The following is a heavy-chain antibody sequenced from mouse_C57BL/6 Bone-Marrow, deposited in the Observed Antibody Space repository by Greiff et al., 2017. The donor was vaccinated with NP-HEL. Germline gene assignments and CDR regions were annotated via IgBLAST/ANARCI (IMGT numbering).Heavy chain of an antibody. CDR3: TSPQFITTVVATD. D-gene: IGHD1-1*01. CDR1: GYTFTSYW. CDR2: IYPGNSDT. Sequence: EVQLQQSGTVLARPGASVKMSCKTSGYTFTSYWMHWVKQRPGQGLEWIGAIYPGNSDTSYNQQFKGKAKLTAVTSASTAYMELSSLTNEDSAVYYCTSPQFITTVVATDWGRGTTLTVSS. V-gene: IGHV1-5*01. J-gene: IGHJ2*01.